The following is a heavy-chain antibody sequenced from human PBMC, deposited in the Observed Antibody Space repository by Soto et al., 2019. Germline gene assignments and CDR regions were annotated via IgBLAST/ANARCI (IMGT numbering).Heavy chain of an antibody. Sequence: GGSLRLSCAASGFTFSSYAMRWVRQAPGKGLEWVAVISYDGSNKYYADSVKGRFTISRDNSKNTLYLQMNSLRAEDTAVYYCASLSIADFCGIWGQGTMVTVSS. D-gene: IGHD6-6*01. CDR3: ASLSIADFCGI. CDR2: ISYDGSNK. CDR1: GFTFSSYA. V-gene: IGHV3-30-3*01. J-gene: IGHJ3*02.